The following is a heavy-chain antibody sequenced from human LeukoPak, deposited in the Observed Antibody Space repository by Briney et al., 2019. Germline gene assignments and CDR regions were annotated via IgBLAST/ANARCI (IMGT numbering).Heavy chain of an antibody. J-gene: IGHJ4*02. Sequence: GGPLRLSCAASGFTFSSYSMNWVRQAPGKGLEWVSSISSSSSYIYYADSVKGRFTISRDNAKNSLYLQMNSLRAEDTALYYCATSARTYIGSSLDYWGQGTLVTVSS. CDR2: ISSSSSYI. CDR3: ATSARTYIGSSLDY. D-gene: IGHD2-15*01. CDR1: GFTFSSYS. V-gene: IGHV3-21*01.